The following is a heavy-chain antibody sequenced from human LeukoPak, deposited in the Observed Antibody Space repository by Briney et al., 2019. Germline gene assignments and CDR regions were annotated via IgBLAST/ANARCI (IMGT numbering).Heavy chain of an antibody. D-gene: IGHD2-15*01. Sequence: SVKVSCKASGGTFSSYAISWVRQAPGQGLEWMGGIIPIFGTANYAQKFQGRVTITADESTSTAYMELSSLRSEDTAMYYCARRRPEGVVAAGFGLGWFDPWGQGTLVTVSS. J-gene: IGHJ5*02. CDR1: GGTFSSYA. CDR2: IIPIFGTA. CDR3: ARRRPEGVVAAGFGLGWFDP. V-gene: IGHV1-69*13.